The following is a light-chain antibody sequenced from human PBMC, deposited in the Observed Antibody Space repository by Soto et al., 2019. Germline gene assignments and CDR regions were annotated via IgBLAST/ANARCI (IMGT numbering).Light chain of an antibody. CDR1: QSVSSSY. V-gene: IGKV3-20*01. CDR2: GAS. CDR3: QQYGSSPQT. Sequence: EIVLTQSPGTLSLSPGAIATLSCRASQSVSSSYLAWYQQKPGQAPRLLIYGASSRATGIPDRFSGSGSGTDFTLTSSRLEPEDFAVYYCQQYGSSPQTFGQGTKVDIK. J-gene: IGKJ1*01.